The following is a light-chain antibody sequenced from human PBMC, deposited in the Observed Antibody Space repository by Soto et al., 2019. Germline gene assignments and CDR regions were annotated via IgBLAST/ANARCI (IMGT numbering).Light chain of an antibody. CDR1: QSVSSN. J-gene: IGKJ1*01. CDR3: QQYNNSPT. Sequence: EIVMTQSPATLSVSPGERATLSCRASQSVSSNLAWYQQKPGQAPRLLIYGASTRATGIPARFSGSGSGTEFTLSISSLQSAAFAVYYCQQYNNSPTFGQGTKVDIK. CDR2: GAS. V-gene: IGKV3-15*01.